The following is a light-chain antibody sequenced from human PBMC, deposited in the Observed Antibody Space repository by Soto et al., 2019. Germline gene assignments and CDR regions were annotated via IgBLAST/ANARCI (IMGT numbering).Light chain of an antibody. V-gene: IGKV1-5*01. J-gene: IGKJ1*01. CDR3: QQYNTYSPT. CDR2: DAS. CDR1: QSISSW. Sequence: DIQMTQSPSTLSASVGDRVTITCRASQSISSWLAWYQQKPGKAPKFLIYDASSLESGVPSRFSGSGSGTEFTLTISSLQPDDFATYYCQQYNTYSPTFDQGTKVEIK.